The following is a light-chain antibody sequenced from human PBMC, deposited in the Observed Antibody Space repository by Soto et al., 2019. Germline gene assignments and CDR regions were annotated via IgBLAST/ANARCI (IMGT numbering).Light chain of an antibody. V-gene: IGKV1-5*01. CDR2: DAS. J-gene: IGKJ1*01. CDR1: QSISSW. CDR3: QQYHIYSGK. Sequence: DIQMTQSPSTLSGSVGDRVTITCRASQSISSWLAWYQQKPGKAPKLLIYDASSLESGVPSRFSGSGSGTEFTLTISSLQPDDFATYYCQQYHIYSGKFGQGTKVDIK.